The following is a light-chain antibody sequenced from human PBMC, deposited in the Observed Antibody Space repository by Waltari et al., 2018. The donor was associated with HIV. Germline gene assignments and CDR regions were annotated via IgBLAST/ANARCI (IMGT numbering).Light chain of an antibody. J-gene: IGKJ3*01. V-gene: IGKV1-9*01. Sequence: DIQLTQFPPHLSASVGDRAIISCQASQGISNYLAWYQQKPGRPPKLLIYSASTLQTGVPSRFSGSGSETAFALTISGLQTEDFATYYCQQLHVSPFSFGPGTTVD. CDR1: QGISNY. CDR3: QQLHVSPFS. CDR2: SAS.